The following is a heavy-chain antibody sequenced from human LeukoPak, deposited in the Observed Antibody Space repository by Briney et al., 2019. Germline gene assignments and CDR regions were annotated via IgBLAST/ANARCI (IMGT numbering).Heavy chain of an antibody. CDR1: GYSFTSYW. J-gene: IGHJ5*02. CDR2: IDPSDSYT. V-gene: IGHV5-10-1*01. Sequence: GESLKISCKGSGYSFTSYWISWVRQMPGKGLEWMGRIDPSDSYTNYSPSFQGHVTTSADKSISTAYLQWSSLKASDTAMYYCARHSTNYGSGSYSTGGRWFDPWGQGTLVTVSS. D-gene: IGHD3-10*01. CDR3: ARHSTNYGSGSYSTGGRWFDP.